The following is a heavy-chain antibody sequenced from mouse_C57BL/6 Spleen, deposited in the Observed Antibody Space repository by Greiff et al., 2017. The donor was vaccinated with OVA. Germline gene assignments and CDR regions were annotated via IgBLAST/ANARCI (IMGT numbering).Heavy chain of an antibody. CDR2: IYPGSGNT. J-gene: IGHJ4*01. D-gene: IGHD1-1*01. CDR1: GYSFTSYY. V-gene: IGHV1-66*01. Sequence: QVQLQQSGPELVKPGASVKISCKASGYSFTSYYIHWVKQRPGQGLEWIGWIYPGSGNTKYNEKFKGKATLTADTSSSTAYMQLSSLTSEDSAVYYCARYPPYYGSSSYYAMDYWGQGTSVTVSS. CDR3: ARYPPYYGSSSYYAMDY.